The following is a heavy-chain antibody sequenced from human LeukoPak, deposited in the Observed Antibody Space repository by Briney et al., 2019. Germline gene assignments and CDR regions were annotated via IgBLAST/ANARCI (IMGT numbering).Heavy chain of an antibody. D-gene: IGHD3-16*02. V-gene: IGHV3-7*01. J-gene: IGHJ4*02. CDR1: GFTFSSYW. CDR2: IKQDGSEK. Sequence: GGSLRLSCAASGFTFSSYWMSWVRQAPGKGLEWVANIKQDGSEKYYVDSVKGRFTISRDNSKNTLYLQMNSLRAEDTAVYYCARDNDYVWGSYRYLFDYWGQGTLVTVSS. CDR3: ARDNDYVWGSYRYLFDY.